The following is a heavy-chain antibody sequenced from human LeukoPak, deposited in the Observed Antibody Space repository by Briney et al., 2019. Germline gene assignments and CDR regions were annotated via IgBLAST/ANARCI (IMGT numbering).Heavy chain of an antibody. CDR3: ARSIIYGGNSGYYYGMDV. CDR1: GGSISSGGYS. CDR2: IYHSGTT. V-gene: IGHV4-30-2*01. D-gene: IGHD4-23*01. J-gene: IGHJ6*02. Sequence: SETLSLTCAVSGGSISSGGYSWSWIRRPPGKGLEWIGYIYHSGTTYSNPSLKSRVTISVDRSTNQFSLKLSSVTAADTAVYYCARSIIYGGNSGYYYGMDVWGQGTTVTVSS.